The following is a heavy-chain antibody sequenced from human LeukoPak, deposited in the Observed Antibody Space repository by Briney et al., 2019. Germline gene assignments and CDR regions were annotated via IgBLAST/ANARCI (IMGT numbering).Heavy chain of an antibody. J-gene: IGHJ6*02. V-gene: IGHV3-33*08. D-gene: IGHD6-6*01. CDR1: GFTFSSYA. Sequence: PGGSLRLSCAASGFTFSSYAMHWVRQAPGKGLEWVAVIWYDGSNKYYADSVKGRFTISRDNSKNTLYLQMNSLRAEDTAVYYCARPSSSLLNYYYYGMDVWGQGTTVTVSS. CDR2: IWYDGSNK. CDR3: ARPSSSLLNYYYYGMDV.